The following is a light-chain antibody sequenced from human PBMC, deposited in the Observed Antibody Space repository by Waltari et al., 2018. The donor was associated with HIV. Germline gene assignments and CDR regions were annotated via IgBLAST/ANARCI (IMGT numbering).Light chain of an antibody. CDR3: AAWDDSLSGPV. CDR2: RND. V-gene: IGLV1-47*01. J-gene: IGLJ3*02. CDR1: RSNIRSNY. Sequence: QSVLTQPPSASGTPGQRVTISCSGSRSNIRSNYVYWYQQLPGTAPKLLIYRNDDRPSGVPDRFSGSKSGTSASLAISGRRSEDEADYYCAAWDDSLSGPVFGGGTKLTVL.